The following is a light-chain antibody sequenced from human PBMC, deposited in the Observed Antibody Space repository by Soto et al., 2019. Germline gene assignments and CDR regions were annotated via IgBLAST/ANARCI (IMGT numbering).Light chain of an antibody. CDR2: GAS. Sequence: EIVLTQFPGTLSLSPGERATLSCRASQNVGSNYLAWYQQRPGQPPNLLIFGASHRAPDIPDRFSGSGSGTDLTLTISRLEPEDFAVYYCQQYGSSIQTFGQGTKVEIK. CDR3: QQYGSSIQT. V-gene: IGKV3-20*01. J-gene: IGKJ1*01. CDR1: QNVGSNY.